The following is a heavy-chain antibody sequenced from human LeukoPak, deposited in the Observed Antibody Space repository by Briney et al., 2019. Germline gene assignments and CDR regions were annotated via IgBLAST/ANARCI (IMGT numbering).Heavy chain of an antibody. V-gene: IGHV4-4*02. Sequence: PSETLSLTCAVSSASISKTNWWSWVRQPPGKGLEWIGEIYHSGKTNYNPSLKSRVTISVDKSKNQISLKLSSVTAADTAVYYCARDAYDSSGYSFDYWGQGTLVTVSS. CDR1: SASISKTNW. CDR2: IYHSGKT. J-gene: IGHJ4*02. D-gene: IGHD3-22*01. CDR3: ARDAYDSSGYSFDY.